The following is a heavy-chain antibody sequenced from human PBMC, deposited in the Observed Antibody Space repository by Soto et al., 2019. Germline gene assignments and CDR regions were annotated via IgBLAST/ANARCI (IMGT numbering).Heavy chain of an antibody. Sequence: SETLSLTCTVSGGSISSGDYYWSWIRQPPGKGLEWIGYIYYSGSTYYNPSLKSRVTISVDTSKNQFSLKLSSVTAADTAVYYCARADVDTAMAMEYYFDYWGQGTLVTVSS. CDR2: IYYSGST. D-gene: IGHD5-18*01. CDR3: ARADVDTAMAMEYYFDY. CDR1: GGSISSGDYY. V-gene: IGHV4-30-4*01. J-gene: IGHJ4*02.